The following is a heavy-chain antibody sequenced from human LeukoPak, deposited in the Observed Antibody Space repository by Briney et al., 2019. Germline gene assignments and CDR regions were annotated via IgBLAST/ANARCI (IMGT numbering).Heavy chain of an antibody. CDR3: SRAYDSGTYSSFDS. Sequence: HTGGSLRLSCAASGFTFSNYGMHWVRQAPGKGLEWVAFIRYDGSNKYYVESVKGRLTISRDNAKNTLFLQMNSLRAEDTAVYYCSRAYDSGTYSSFDSWGQGTLVTVTS. D-gene: IGHD3-10*01. CDR2: IRYDGSNK. V-gene: IGHV3-30*02. CDR1: GFTFSNYG. J-gene: IGHJ4*02.